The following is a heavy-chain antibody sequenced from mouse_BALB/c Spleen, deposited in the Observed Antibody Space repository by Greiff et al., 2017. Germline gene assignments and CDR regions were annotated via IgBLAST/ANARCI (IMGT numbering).Heavy chain of an antibody. J-gene: IGHJ3*01. Sequence: QVQLKESGPGLVQPSQSLSLTCTVSGFSLTSYGVHWVRQSPGKGLEWLGVIWSGGSTDYTAAFISRLSISKDNSRSPVFIKMNSLQTNDTAIYYCASPFADWGEGTLVTVSA. V-gene: IGHV2-2*02. CDR1: GFSLTSYG. CDR3: ASPFAD. CDR2: IWSGGST.